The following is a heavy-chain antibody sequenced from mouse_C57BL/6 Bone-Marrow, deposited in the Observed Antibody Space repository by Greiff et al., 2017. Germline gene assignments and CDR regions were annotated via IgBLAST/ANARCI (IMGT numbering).Heavy chain of an antibody. CDR3: ASYGRAWFAY. V-gene: IGHV1-82*01. J-gene: IGHJ3*01. CDR2: IYPGDGDT. CDR1: GYAFSSSW. D-gene: IGHD1-1*01. Sequence: VQLQQSGPELVKPGASVKISCKASGYAFSSSWMNWVKQRPGKGLEWIGRIYPGDGDTNYNGKFKGKATLTADNSSSTAYMQLSSLTSEDAAVYFCASYGRAWFAYWGQGTLVTVSA.